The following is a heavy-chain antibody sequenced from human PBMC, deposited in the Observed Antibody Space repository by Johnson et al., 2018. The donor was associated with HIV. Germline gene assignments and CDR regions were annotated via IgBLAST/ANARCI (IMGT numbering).Heavy chain of an antibody. J-gene: IGHJ3*02. V-gene: IGHV3-20*04. CDR1: GFTFDDYG. CDR3: AKDGPTIGYSGYDSPLPDAFDI. CDR2: INWNGGRT. D-gene: IGHD5-12*01. Sequence: VQLVESGGGVVRPVGSLRLSCAASGFTFDDYGMSWVRQAPGKGLEWVSGINWNGGRTYYADSVKGRCTMSRDNSKNTLYLQRNNLRAEEPAVYYCAKDGPTIGYSGYDSPLPDAFDIWGQGTMVTVSS.